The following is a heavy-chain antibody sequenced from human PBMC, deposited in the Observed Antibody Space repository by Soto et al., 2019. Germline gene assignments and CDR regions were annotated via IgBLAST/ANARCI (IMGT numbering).Heavy chain of an antibody. CDR1: GGSIYRSGYY. V-gene: IGHV4-39*01. CDR2: IDYNGVT. Sequence: SETLSLTCTVSGGSIYRSGYYWGWIRQPPGRGLEWIGNIDYNGVTYSNPSLKSRVTISRDTSKNQFSLKLTSVTAADTALYYCGKVLVDATGHTDSDSWGPGTLVTVSS. D-gene: IGHD2-15*01. J-gene: IGHJ4*02. CDR3: GKVLVDATGHTDSDS.